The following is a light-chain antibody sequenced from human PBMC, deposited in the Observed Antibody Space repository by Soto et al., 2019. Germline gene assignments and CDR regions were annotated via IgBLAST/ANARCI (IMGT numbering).Light chain of an antibody. CDR2: SAT. CDR1: QSISTF. Sequence: DIQMTQSPSYLLASVGDRVTLTCRSSQSISTFLNWYQQKPGQAPRLLIFSATALETGVSSRFSAFASATSFTHTLNNVRPEDAATYFCQQSLPTPLNFGEGTKLQIK. CDR3: QQSLPTPLN. V-gene: IGKV1-39*01. J-gene: IGKJ4*01.